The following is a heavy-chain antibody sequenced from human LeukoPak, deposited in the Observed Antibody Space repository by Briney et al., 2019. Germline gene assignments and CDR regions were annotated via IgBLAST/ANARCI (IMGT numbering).Heavy chain of an antibody. V-gene: IGHV2-5*02. CDR1: VFSLSTSAVG. Sequence: SGPTLVNPTRTHTLTCTFSVFSLSTSAVGVVWIRHPPGKALEWLAIIYWDDDKRDSTSLKSRLTITKDTSKNQVVLTMTNMDPVDTATYYCAHRGGGVITYYFDYWGQGTLVTVSS. J-gene: IGHJ4*02. CDR3: AHRGGGVITYYFDY. D-gene: IGHD3-10*01. CDR2: IYWDDDK.